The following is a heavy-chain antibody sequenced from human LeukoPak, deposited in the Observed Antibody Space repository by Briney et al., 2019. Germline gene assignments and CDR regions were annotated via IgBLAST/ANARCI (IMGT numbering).Heavy chain of an antibody. J-gene: IGHJ5*02. Sequence: SETLSLTCTVSGGSISSGDYYWSWIRQPPGKGLEWIGYIYYSGSTYYNPSLKSRVTISVDTSKNQFSLKLSSVTAADTAVYYCARELPMVRGVYNWFDPWGQGTLVTVSS. CDR1: GGSISSGDYY. D-gene: IGHD3-10*01. V-gene: IGHV4-30-4*01. CDR2: IYYSGST. CDR3: ARELPMVRGVYNWFDP.